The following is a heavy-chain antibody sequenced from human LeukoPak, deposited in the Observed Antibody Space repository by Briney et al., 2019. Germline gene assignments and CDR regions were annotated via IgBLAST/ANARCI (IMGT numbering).Heavy chain of an antibody. V-gene: IGHV1-46*01. Sequence: ASVKVSCKASGYTFTSYYMHWVRQAPGQGLEWMGIINPSGGSTSYAQKFQGRVTMTRDTSTSTVYMELSSLRSEDTAVYYCARGTRITSSNWGWGDWFDPWGQGTLVTVSS. D-gene: IGHD7-27*01. CDR3: ARGTRITSSNWGWGDWFDP. CDR2: INPSGGST. J-gene: IGHJ5*02. CDR1: GYTFTSYY.